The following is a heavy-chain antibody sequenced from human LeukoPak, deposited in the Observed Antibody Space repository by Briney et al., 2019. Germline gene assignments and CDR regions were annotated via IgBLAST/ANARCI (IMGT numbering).Heavy chain of an antibody. CDR2: IYTSGST. CDR3: ARTLYSSSWYWYFDY. D-gene: IGHD6-13*01. V-gene: IGHV4-4*07. CDR1: GGSISSYY. Sequence: SETLSLTCTVSGGSISSYYWSWIRQPAGKGLEWIGRIYTSGSTNYNPSLKSRVTMSVDTSKNQFSLKLSSVTAADTAVYYCARTLYSSSWYWYFDYWGQGTLVTVSS. J-gene: IGHJ4*02.